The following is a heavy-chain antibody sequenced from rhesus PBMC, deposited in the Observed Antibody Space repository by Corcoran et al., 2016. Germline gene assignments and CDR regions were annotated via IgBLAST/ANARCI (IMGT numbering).Heavy chain of an antibody. J-gene: IGHJ4*01. V-gene: IGHV4-106*01. CDR3: SRDGPYDY. Sequence: QVQLQESGPGLVKPSETLSLTCAVSGGSISDDYFWSWIRQPPGKGLEWIGYIYGTTGGTNYNPSLRSLFTISIDTSKTQFSLRLSSVTAAATAVYYCSRDGPYDYWGQVFLVTVSS. CDR2: IYGTTGGT. CDR1: GGSISDDYF.